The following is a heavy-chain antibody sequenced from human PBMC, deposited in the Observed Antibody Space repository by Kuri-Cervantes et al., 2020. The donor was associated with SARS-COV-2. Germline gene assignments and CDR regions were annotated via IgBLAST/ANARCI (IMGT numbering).Heavy chain of an antibody. J-gene: IGHJ4*02. D-gene: IGHD1-1*01. CDR1: GSTFSTYA. V-gene: IGHV3-23*01. CDR2: ITADERT. CDR3: VRDGDHWNLDY. Sequence: DSGSTFSTYAMSWVRQAPGKGLEWVSVITADERTFYTHSVKGRFTISRDNSKNTLYLQMSSLRAEDTAVYYCVRDGDHWNLDYWGQGTLVTVSS.